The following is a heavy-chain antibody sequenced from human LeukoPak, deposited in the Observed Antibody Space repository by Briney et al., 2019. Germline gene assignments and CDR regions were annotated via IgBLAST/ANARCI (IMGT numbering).Heavy chain of an antibody. Sequence: ASVKVSCKGSGGTFSSYALSGVRQAPAQGLEWMGGIIPIFGTANYAQKFEGRVTITADESTSTAYMELSSLRSEDTAVYYCARARCSEGSCRDRGELYDGMDVWGKGATVTVSS. V-gene: IGHV1-69*13. CDR3: ARARCSEGSCRDRGELYDGMDV. J-gene: IGHJ6*04. CDR2: IIPIFGTA. D-gene: IGHD2-15*01. CDR1: GGTFSSYA.